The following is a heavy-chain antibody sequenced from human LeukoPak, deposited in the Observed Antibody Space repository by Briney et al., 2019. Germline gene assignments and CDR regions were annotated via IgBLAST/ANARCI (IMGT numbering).Heavy chain of an antibody. D-gene: IGHD6-13*01. CDR2: ISAYNGNT. Sequence: ASVKVSCKASGYTFTSYGISWVRQAPGQGLEWMGWISAYNGNTNYAQKLQGSVTMTTDTSTSTAYMELRSLRSDDTAVYYCARVVGLTGYSSTWYSGYYYYMDVWGKGTTVTVSS. CDR1: GYTFTSYG. J-gene: IGHJ6*03. CDR3: ARVVGLTGYSSTWYSGYYYYMDV. V-gene: IGHV1-18*01.